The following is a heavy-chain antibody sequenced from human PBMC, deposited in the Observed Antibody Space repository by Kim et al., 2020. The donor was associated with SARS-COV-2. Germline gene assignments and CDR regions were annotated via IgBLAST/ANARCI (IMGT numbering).Heavy chain of an antibody. CDR3: ASSYSGPYYYDSSGYPFDY. D-gene: IGHD3-22*01. J-gene: IGHJ4*02. CDR2: IYYSGST. Sequence: SETLSLTCTVSGGSISSGGYYWSWIRQHPGKGLEWIGYIYYSGSTYYNPSLKSRVTISVDTSKNQFSLKLSSVTAADTAVYYCASSYSGPYYYDSSGYPFDYWGQGTLVTVSS. V-gene: IGHV4-31*03. CDR1: GGSISSGGYY.